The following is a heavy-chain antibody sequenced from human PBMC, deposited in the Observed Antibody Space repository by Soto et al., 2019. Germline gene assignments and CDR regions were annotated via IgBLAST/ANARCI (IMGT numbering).Heavy chain of an antibody. J-gene: IGHJ4*02. V-gene: IGHV4-59*08. CDR3: ARRYGSAIDY. D-gene: IGHD1-26*01. Sequence: QVQLQESGPGLVKPSETLSLTCTVSGGTISSWYWSWIRQPPGKGLEWIGYIYYSGSTNCNPSLXSRVXIXIDTSKNQFSLKPSSVTAADTAVYYCARRYGSAIDYWGQGTLVTVSS. CDR2: IYYSGST. CDR1: GGTISSWY.